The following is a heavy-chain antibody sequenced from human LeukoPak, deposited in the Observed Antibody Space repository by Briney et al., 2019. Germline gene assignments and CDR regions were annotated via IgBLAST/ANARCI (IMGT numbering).Heavy chain of an antibody. CDR1: GGSINSYY. CDR2: IYSSGST. V-gene: IGHV4-59*01. Sequence: SETLSLTCTVSGGSINSYYWSWIRQPPGKGLEWIGYIYSSGSTNYNPSLKSRVTISVDTSKNQFSLKLSSVTAADTAVYYCARGYSYYFDYWGQGTPVTVSS. CDR3: ARGYSYYFDY. J-gene: IGHJ4*02. D-gene: IGHD5-18*01.